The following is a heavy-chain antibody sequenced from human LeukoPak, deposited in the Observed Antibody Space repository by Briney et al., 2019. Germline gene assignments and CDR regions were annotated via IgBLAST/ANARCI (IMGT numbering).Heavy chain of an antibody. CDR1: GFPFSSYA. J-gene: IGHJ2*01. CDR3: AKNGVNYWYFDL. CDR2: ISGRGGGT. V-gene: IGHV3-23*01. D-gene: IGHD2-8*01. Sequence: HSGGSLRLFCAASGFPFSSYAMRCLRQATGEGVEWVSGISGRGGGTYNADSVKGRFTISRDNSKNTLYLQMNSLRAEDTAVDYCAKNGVNYWYFDLRGRGTLVTVSS.